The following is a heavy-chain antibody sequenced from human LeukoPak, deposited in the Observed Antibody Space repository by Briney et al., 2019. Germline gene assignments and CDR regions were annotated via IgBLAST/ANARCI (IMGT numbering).Heavy chain of an antibody. CDR3: AREGSNTGSSHITMVRGVNNWFDP. D-gene: IGHD3-10*01. V-gene: IGHV3-30*19. CDR2: ISYDGSNK. Sequence: GGSLRLSCAASGFTFSSYGMHWVRQAPGKGLEWVAVISYDGSNKYYADSVKGRFTISRDNSKNTLYLQMNSLRAEDTAVYYCAREGSNTGSSHITMVRGVNNWFDPWGQGTLVTVSS. CDR1: GFTFSSYG. J-gene: IGHJ5*02.